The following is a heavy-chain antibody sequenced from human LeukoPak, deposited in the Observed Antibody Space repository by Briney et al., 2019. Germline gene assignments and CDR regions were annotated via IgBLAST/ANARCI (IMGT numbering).Heavy chain of an antibody. CDR3: ARFATHSSSWYPRAPFDP. Sequence: SETLSLTCTVSGGSISSSSYYWGWIRQPPGKGLEWIGSIYYSGSTYYNPSLKSRVTISVDTSKNQFSLKLSSVTAADTAVYYCARFATHSSSWYPRAPFDPWGQGTLVTVSS. D-gene: IGHD6-13*01. CDR1: GGSISSSSYY. CDR2: IYYSGST. V-gene: IGHV4-39*07. J-gene: IGHJ5*02.